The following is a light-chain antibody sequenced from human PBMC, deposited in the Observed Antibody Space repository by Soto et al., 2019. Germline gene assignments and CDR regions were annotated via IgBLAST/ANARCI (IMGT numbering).Light chain of an antibody. V-gene: IGKV3-15*01. J-gene: IGKJ4*01. CDR1: QSVSSN. Sequence: EIVMTQSPATLSVSPGERATLSCRASQSVSSNLAWYQQKPGQAPRLLIYGASTRATGIPARFSGSGSGTEFTLTISRLEPEDFAVYYCQQYDTSPPHTFGGGTKVDIK. CDR2: GAS. CDR3: QQYDTSPPHT.